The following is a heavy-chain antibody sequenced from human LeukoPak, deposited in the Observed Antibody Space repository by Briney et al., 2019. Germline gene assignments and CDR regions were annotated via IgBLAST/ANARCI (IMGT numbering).Heavy chain of an antibody. CDR3: ARVWDAVFDY. J-gene: IGHJ4*02. D-gene: IGHD1-26*01. CDR2: IYASGNT. V-gene: IGHV4-4*07. CDR1: GGSLSSYH. Sequence: SETLSLTCTVSGGSLSSYHWSWIRQPAGKGLEWIGRIYASGNTNCNPSLQSRVTMSVDTSKNQFSLKLSSVTAADTAVYYCARVWDAVFDYWGQGTLVTVSS.